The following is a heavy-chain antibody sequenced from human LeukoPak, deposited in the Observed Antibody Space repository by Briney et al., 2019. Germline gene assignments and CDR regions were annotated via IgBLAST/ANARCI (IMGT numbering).Heavy chain of an antibody. Sequence: ASVKVSCKASGYTFTSYFMHWVRQAPGHGLEWMGIINPSGGTTTYAQKFQGRVTVTRDTSTSTVYMELSSLTFEDTAVYYCANSGSYSQLDYWGQGTLVTVSS. J-gene: IGHJ4*02. V-gene: IGHV1-46*01. D-gene: IGHD3-10*01. CDR1: GYTFTSYF. CDR3: ANSGSYSQLDY. CDR2: INPSGGTT.